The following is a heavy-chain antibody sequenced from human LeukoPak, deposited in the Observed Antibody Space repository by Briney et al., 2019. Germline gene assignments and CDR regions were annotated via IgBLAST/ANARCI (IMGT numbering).Heavy chain of an antibody. CDR1: GFTFSSYS. CDR3: ARDNGGDWFDP. J-gene: IGHJ5*02. V-gene: IGHV3-21*04. CDR2: ISSSSSYI. D-gene: IGHD2-8*01. Sequence: GGSLRLSCAASGFTFSSYSMNWVRQAPGKGLEGVSSISSSSSYIYYADSVKGRFTISRDNAKNSLYLQMNSLRAEDTAVYYCARDNGGDWFDPWGQGTLVTVSS.